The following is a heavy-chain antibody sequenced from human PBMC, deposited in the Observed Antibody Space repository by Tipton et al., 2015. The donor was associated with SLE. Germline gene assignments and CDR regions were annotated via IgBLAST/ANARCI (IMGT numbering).Heavy chain of an antibody. Sequence: TLSLTCTVSGASITSGNNYWNWIRHPAGKGLEWIGRVYTSGATNYSPSFESRVTISLDMSKNQFSLTLSSVTAADTAVYYCAGDLAVFGVVPFNYMDIWGKGTTVTVSS. CDR2: VYTSGAT. V-gene: IGHV4-61*02. CDR1: GASITSGNNY. CDR3: AGDLAVFGVVPFNYMDI. D-gene: IGHD3-3*01. J-gene: IGHJ6*03.